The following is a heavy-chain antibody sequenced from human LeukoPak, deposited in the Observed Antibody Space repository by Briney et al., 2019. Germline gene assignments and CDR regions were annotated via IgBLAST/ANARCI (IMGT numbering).Heavy chain of an antibody. CDR1: GFSVNMNY. Sequence: PGGSLRLSCAASGFSVNMNYMSWVRQAPGKGLEWVAVIYSAGNTYYADSVKDRFIISRDNSKNTMYLLMNSLRAEDTAVYYCARGHYGSSGSYYCDYRGQGTLVTVSS. CDR2: IYSAGNT. V-gene: IGHV3-66*01. J-gene: IGHJ4*02. CDR3: ARGHYGSSGSYYCDY. D-gene: IGHD3-10*01.